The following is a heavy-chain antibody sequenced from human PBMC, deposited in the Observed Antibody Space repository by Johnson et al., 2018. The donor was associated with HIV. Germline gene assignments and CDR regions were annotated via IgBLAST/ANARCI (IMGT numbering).Heavy chain of an antibody. CDR2: ISYDGSDK. CDR3: TTDIPVIVLGGPDI. D-gene: IGHD2-8*02. V-gene: IGHV3-30-3*01. J-gene: IGHJ3*02. Sequence: VQLVESGGGVVQPGRSLRLSCAASGFTFSSYGMHWVRQAPAKGLEWVAVISYDGSDKYYADSVKGRFTISRDDSKNTLYLQMNSLKTEDTAVYYCTTDIPVIVLGGPDIWGQGTMVTVSS. CDR1: GFTFSSYG.